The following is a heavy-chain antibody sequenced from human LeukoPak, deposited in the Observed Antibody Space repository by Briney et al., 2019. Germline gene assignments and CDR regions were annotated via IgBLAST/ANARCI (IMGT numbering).Heavy chain of an antibody. Sequence: ASVKVSCKVSGYTLTELSMHWVRQAPGKGLEWMGGFDPEDGETIYAQKFQGRVTMTEDTSTDTAYMELSSLRSEDTAVYYCAIDIGSSYDRPLGYWGQGTLVTVSS. J-gene: IGHJ4*02. CDR3: AIDIGSSYDRPLGY. CDR2: FDPEDGET. CDR1: GYTLTELS. V-gene: IGHV1-24*01. D-gene: IGHD5-12*01.